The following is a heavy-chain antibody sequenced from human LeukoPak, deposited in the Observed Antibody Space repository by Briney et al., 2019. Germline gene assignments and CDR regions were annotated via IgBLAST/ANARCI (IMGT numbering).Heavy chain of an antibody. CDR1: GFTVSSNY. CDR3: AREYPTAAGFDY. D-gene: IGHD6-13*01. J-gene: IGHJ4*02. Sequence: PGGSLRLSCAASGFTVSSNYMSWVRQAPGKGLEWVSVIYSGGSTYYADSVKGRFTISRGNSKNTLYLQMNSLRAEDTAVYYCAREYPTAAGFDYWGQGTLVTVSS. CDR2: IYSGGST. V-gene: IGHV3-66*01.